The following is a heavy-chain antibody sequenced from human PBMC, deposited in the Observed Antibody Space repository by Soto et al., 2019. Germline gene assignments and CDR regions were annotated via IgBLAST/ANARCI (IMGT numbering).Heavy chain of an antibody. CDR2: ISSGSSDT. D-gene: IGHD2-2*02. Sequence: GGSLRLSCEASGFTFSRVSMNWVRQVPGKGLEWVASISSGSSDTWYADSVKGRFIISRDNAQNSLFLQMNTLRPEDTAMYYCARDGYCSGTTCYTSWFDPWGQGTLVTVSS. V-gene: IGHV3-21*01. CDR3: ARDGYCSGTTCYTSWFDP. CDR1: GFTFSRVS. J-gene: IGHJ5*02.